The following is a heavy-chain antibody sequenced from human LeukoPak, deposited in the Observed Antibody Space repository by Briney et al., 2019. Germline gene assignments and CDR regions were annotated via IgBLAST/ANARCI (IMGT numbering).Heavy chain of an antibody. Sequence: QPGGSLRLSCAASRFSFSNYALSWVRQPPGKGLEWVSTISGSDGSTYYADSVRGRFIISRDNSKNTLYLQMNSLRAEDTALFYCAKDQVSALDYGDYADHWGQGTLVAVSS. CDR3: AKDQVSALDYGDYADH. CDR2: ISGSDGST. CDR1: RFSFSNYA. D-gene: IGHD3-16*01. J-gene: IGHJ4*02. V-gene: IGHV3-23*01.